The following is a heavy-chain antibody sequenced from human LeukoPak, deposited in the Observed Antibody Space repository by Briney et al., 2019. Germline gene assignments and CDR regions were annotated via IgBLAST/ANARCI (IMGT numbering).Heavy chain of an antibody. J-gene: IGHJ4*02. CDR2: IYYSGST. Sequence: PSETLSLTCTVSGGSISTYYWSWIRQPPGKGLEWIGYIYYSGSTNYNPSLKSRVTISVYTSKNQFSLKLSSVTAADTAVYYCASLSPHLYSSSWSFFDYWGQGTLVTVSS. CDR1: GGSISTYY. CDR3: ASLSPHLYSSSWSFFDY. D-gene: IGHD6-13*01. V-gene: IGHV4-59*08.